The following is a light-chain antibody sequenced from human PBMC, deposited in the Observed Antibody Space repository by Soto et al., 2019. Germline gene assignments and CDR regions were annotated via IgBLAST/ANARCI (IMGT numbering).Light chain of an antibody. CDR2: NAS. V-gene: IGKV3-11*01. Sequence: EIVLTQSPATLSLSPGERATLSCRASQSVSNNLGWYQQKPGQAPRLLIYNASNRATDIPARFSGSGSGTNFTLTINRLEPEDFAVYYCQLRSNWPRTFGQGTKLEIK. J-gene: IGKJ2*01. CDR3: QLRSNWPRT. CDR1: QSVSNN.